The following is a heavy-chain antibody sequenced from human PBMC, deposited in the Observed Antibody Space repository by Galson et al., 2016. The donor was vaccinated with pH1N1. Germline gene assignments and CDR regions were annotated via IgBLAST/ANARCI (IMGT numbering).Heavy chain of an antibody. CDR1: GFTLDNHA. V-gene: IGHV3-30*14. CDR2: ISYDGRQK. J-gene: IGHJ4*02. D-gene: IGHD2/OR15-2a*01. CDR3: SRDPKWTTWVGPFDY. Sequence: SLRLSCAASGFTLDNHAMHWVRQAPGKGLEWVAVISYDGRQKEYAEYAKGRFPISRDNSKNTVSLQLNSLRSDDTAIYYCSRDPKWTTWVGPFDYWGQGTLVTAAS.